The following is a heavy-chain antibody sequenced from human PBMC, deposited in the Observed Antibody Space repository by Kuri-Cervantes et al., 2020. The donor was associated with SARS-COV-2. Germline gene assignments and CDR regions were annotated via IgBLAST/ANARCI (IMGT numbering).Heavy chain of an antibody. J-gene: IGHJ4*02. Sequence: GESLKSSGEVSGFLFSASAIHWVRQASGKGLGWVGRVRGKANNYATAYAASVNSRFTISRDDSKNMAYLQMISRKTEDTAVYYCTTLIDYWGQGALVTVSS. CDR2: VRGKANNYAT. CDR1: GFLFSASA. CDR3: TTLIDY. V-gene: IGHV3-73*01.